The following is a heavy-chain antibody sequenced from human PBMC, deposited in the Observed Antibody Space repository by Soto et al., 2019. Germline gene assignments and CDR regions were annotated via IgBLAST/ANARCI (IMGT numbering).Heavy chain of an antibody. CDR2: IYCSRST. D-gene: IGHD5-18*01. CDR3: ARGGRIHPNFDY. Sequence: PSEPLSLTCTVSGGSISSYYCSWIRQPPEKGLEWIGYIYCSRSTNYNPSLKSRVTISVDTSKNQFSLKLSSVTAADPAVYYCARGGRIHPNFDYWGQGILVTVSS. CDR1: GGSISSYY. J-gene: IGHJ4*02. V-gene: IGHV4-59*01.